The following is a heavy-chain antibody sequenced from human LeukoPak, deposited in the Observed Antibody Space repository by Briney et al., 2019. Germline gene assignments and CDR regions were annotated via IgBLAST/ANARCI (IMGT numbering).Heavy chain of an antibody. J-gene: IGHJ5*02. Sequence: SETLSLTCAVHGGSFSGYYWSWIRQPAGKGLEWIGRIYTSGSTNYNPSLKSRVTISVDTSKNQFSLKLSSVTAADTAVYYCARDRGSSWYVDWFDPWGQGTLVTVSS. CDR2: IYTSGST. CDR1: GGSFSGYY. CDR3: ARDRGSSWYVDWFDP. D-gene: IGHD6-13*01. V-gene: IGHV4-4*07.